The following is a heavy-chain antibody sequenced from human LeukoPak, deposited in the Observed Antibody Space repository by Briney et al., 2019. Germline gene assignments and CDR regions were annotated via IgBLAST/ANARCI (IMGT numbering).Heavy chain of an antibody. Sequence: PGGSLRLSCAASGFTFSTYSMNWVRQAPGKGLEWVSYISTGSSAIYYADSVKGRFTISRDNAKNSLFLQMNSLRVEDTAVYYCARGYGDYPYDYWGQGTLVTASS. V-gene: IGHV3-48*01. J-gene: IGHJ4*02. CDR2: ISTGSSAI. CDR3: ARGYGDYPYDY. CDR1: GFTFSTYS. D-gene: IGHD4-17*01.